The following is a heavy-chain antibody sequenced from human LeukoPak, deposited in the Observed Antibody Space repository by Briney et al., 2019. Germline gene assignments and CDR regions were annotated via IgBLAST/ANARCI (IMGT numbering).Heavy chain of an antibody. V-gene: IGHV4-59*01. J-gene: IGHJ4*02. CDR1: GGSISGYF. Sequence: PSETLSLTCTVSGGSISGYFWSWTRQPPGKGLEWISYIHSSGSSSHNPSLKSRLTISVDTSKNQFSLKLSSVTAADTAVYYCARYCSGENCYSRSYDYWGQGTPVTVSS. D-gene: IGHD2-15*01. CDR3: ARYCSGENCYSRSYDY. CDR2: IHSSGSS.